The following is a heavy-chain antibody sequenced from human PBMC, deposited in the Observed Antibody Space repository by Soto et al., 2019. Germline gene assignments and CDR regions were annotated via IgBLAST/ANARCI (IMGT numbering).Heavy chain of an antibody. CDR1: GFTFSSYG. Sequence: GGSLRLSCAASGFTFSSYGMHWVRQAPGKGLEWVAVIWYDGSNKYYADSVKGRFTISRDNSKNTLYLQMNSLRAEDTAVYYCARLGYCSSTSCHRYFYYGMDVWGQGTSVTVSS. V-gene: IGHV3-33*01. D-gene: IGHD2-2*01. J-gene: IGHJ6*02. CDR3: ARLGYCSSTSCHRYFYYGMDV. CDR2: IWYDGSNK.